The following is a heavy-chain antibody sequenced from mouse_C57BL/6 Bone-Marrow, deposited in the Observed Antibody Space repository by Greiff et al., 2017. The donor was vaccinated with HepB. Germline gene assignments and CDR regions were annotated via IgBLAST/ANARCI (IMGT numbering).Heavy chain of an antibody. CDR1: GYTFTDYN. D-gene: IGHD2-4*01. J-gene: IGHJ3*01. CDR3: ARWGPIYYDYPFAY. V-gene: IGHV1-18*01. CDR2: INPNNGGT. Sequence: EVQLQQSGPELVKPGASVKIPCKASGYTFTDYNMDWVKQSHGKSLEWIGDINPNNGGTIYNQKFKGKATLTVDKSSSTAYMELRSLTSEDTAVYYCARWGPIYYDYPFAYWGQGTLVTVSA.